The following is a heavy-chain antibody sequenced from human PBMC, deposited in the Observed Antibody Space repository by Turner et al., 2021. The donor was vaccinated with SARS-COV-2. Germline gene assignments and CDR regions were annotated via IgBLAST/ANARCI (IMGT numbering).Heavy chain of an antibody. CDR2: IYHGGST. V-gene: IGHV4-59*08. J-gene: IGHJ4*02. CDR3: ARLYTYAEFYFDY. CDR1: GGSISNYY. D-gene: IGHD5-18*01. Sequence: QVQLQESGPGLVKPSETLSLTCTVSGGSISNYYWSWIRQPPGKGLEWIGYIYHGGSTKYNPSFKSRVTIAVDTSKNQFSLILSSVTAADTAVYYCARLYTYAEFYFDYWGQGALVTVSS.